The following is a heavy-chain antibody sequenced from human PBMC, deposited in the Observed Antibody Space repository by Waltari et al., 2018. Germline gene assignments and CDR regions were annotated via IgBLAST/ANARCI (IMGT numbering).Heavy chain of an antibody. D-gene: IGHD3-3*01. CDR2: IYTSGRT. J-gene: IGHJ6*02. Sequence: QVQLQESGPGLVKPSQTLSLTCTVSGGSISSGSYYWSWIRQPAGKGREWIGRIYTSGRTNYNPSLNSRVTRAVDTSKNQFSLKLSSVTAADTAVYYCARVGSTYDFWSGYLLYYGMDVWGQGTTVTVSS. CDR3: ARVGSTYDFWSGYLLYYGMDV. V-gene: IGHV4-61*02. CDR1: GGSISSGSYY.